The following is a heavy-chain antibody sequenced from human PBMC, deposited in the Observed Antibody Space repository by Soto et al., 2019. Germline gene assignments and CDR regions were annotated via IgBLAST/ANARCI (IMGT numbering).Heavy chain of an antibody. CDR2: IIPIFGTA. Sequence: SVKVSCKASGGTFSSYAISWVRQAPGQGLEWMGGIIPIFGTANYAQKFQGRVTITADESTSTAYMELSSLRSEDTAVYYCARATTTDIVATIPHFDLWGRGTLVTV. V-gene: IGHV1-69*13. CDR3: ARATTTDIVATIPHFDL. CDR1: GGTFSSYA. D-gene: IGHD5-12*01. J-gene: IGHJ2*01.